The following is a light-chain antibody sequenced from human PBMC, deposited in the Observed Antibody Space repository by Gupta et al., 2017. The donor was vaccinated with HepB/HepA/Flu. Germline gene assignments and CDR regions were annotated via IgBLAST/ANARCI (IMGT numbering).Light chain of an antibody. CDR2: ENS. CDR1: SSNIGNNY. V-gene: IGLV1-51*02. CDR3: GTWDSSLGGGV. Sequence: QSVLTQPPSVSAAPGQKVTISCSGSSSNIGNNYVSWYQQVPGTAPKLLIYENSKRPSGIPDRFSGSGSGTSATLGITGLQTGDEAYYYCGTWDSSLGGGVFGGGTKLTVL. J-gene: IGLJ3*02.